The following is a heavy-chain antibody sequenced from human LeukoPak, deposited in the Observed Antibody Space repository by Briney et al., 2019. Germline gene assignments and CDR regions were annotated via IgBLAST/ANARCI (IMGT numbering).Heavy chain of an antibody. J-gene: IGHJ6*02. CDR3: ARAGGSGSPENYYYYGMDV. V-gene: IGHV1-69*01. CDR1: GGTFSSYA. D-gene: IGHD3-10*01. CDR2: IIPIFGTA. Sequence: GSSVKVSCKASGGTFSSYAISWVRQAPGQGLEWMGGIIPIFGTANYAQKFQGRVTITADEPTSTAHMELSSLRSEDTAVYYCARAGGSGSPENYYYYGMDVWGQGTTVTVSS.